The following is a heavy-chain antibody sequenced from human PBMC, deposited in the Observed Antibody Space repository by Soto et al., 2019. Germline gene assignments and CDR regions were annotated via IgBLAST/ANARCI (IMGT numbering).Heavy chain of an antibody. CDR2: TYYRSKWQN. V-gene: IGHV6-1*01. J-gene: IGHJ6*02. Sequence: PSQTLSLTCAISGDIVSSTSAAWNWIRQSPSGNLEWLGRTYYRSKWQNDYAVSVKRRITINPDTSKNQFSLQLNSVTPEDTAVYYCARQSSSNYYYGIDVWGQGITVTVSS. CDR3: ARQSSSNYYYGIDV. D-gene: IGHD3-10*01. CDR1: GDIVSSTSAA.